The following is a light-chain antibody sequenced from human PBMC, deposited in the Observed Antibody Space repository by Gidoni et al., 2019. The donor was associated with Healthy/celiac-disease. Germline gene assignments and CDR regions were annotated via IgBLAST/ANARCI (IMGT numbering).Light chain of an antibody. CDR2: DAS. J-gene: IGKJ4*01. CDR1: QSVSSY. Sequence: IGLTQSPATLSLSPGERAPLPCRASQSVSSYLAWYQQKPGQAPRLLIYDASNRATGIPARFSGSGSGTDFTLTISSLEPEDFAVYYCQQRSNWPPGPLTFGGGTKVEIK. CDR3: QQRSNWPPGPLT. V-gene: IGKV3-11*01.